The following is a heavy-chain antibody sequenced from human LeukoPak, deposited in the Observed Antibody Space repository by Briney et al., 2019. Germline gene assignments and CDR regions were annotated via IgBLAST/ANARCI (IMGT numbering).Heavy chain of an antibody. D-gene: IGHD2-15*01. CDR1: GFTFSGYA. CDR2: TSYEGNGT. J-gene: IGHJ4*02. Sequence: GGSLRLSCAASGFTFSGYALHWVRQAPGKGLDWVAATSYEGNGTFYAGSVKGRFTMSRDNANNMVYLQLNSLRQEDTALYYCASEVEALLDHWGQGTLVTVSS. CDR3: ASEVEALLDH. V-gene: IGHV3-30*04.